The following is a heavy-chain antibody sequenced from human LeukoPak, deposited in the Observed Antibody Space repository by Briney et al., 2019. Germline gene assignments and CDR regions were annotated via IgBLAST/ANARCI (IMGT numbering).Heavy chain of an antibody. D-gene: IGHD6-13*01. Sequence: GRSLRLSCAASGFTFSSYAMHWVSQAPGKGLEWVAVISYDGSNKYYADSVKGRFTISRDNSKNTLYLQMNSLRAEDTAVYYCAREVGSSSWPPRRFDYWGQGTLVTVSS. CDR3: AREVGSSSWPPRRFDY. CDR1: GFTFSSYA. CDR2: ISYDGSNK. J-gene: IGHJ4*02. V-gene: IGHV3-30-3*01.